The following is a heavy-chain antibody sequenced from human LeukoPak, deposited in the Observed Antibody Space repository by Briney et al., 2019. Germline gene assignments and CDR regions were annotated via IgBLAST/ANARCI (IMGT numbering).Heavy chain of an antibody. V-gene: IGHV3-7*03. J-gene: IGHJ4*02. D-gene: IGHD4-17*01. CDR3: AKGGGTSVTSRGAVDY. Sequence: GGSLRLSCAASGFTLGYYWMTWVRQAPGKGLEWVANINQDGRETHHVASVRGRFTISRDNAKDSLSLQMNSLRIEDTAFYYCAKGGGTSVTSRGAVDYWGQGTLVTVSS. CDR1: GFTLGYYW. CDR2: INQDGRET.